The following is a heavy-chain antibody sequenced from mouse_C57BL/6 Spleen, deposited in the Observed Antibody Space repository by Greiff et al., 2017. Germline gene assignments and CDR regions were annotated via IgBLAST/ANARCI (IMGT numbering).Heavy chain of an antibody. CDR2: ISSVGSYT. CDR1: GFTFSSYG. Sequence: EVQRVESGGDLVKPGGSLKLSCAASGFTFSSYGMSWVRQTPDKRLEWVATISSVGSYTYYPDSVKGRFTISRDNAKNTLYLQMSSLKSEDTAMYYCARHEITAAMDYWGQGTSVTVSS. J-gene: IGHJ4*01. D-gene: IGHD2-4*01. CDR3: ARHEITAAMDY. V-gene: IGHV5-6*01.